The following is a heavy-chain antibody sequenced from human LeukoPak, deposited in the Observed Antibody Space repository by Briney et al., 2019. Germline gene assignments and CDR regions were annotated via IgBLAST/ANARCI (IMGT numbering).Heavy chain of an antibody. CDR3: ARVRTPMAPFDY. CDR1: GGSISSGGYY. D-gene: IGHD5-18*01. CDR2: IYYSGST. Sequence: PSETLSLTCTVSGGSISSGGYYWSWIRQHPGKGLEWIGYIYYSGSTYYNPSLKSRVTISVDTSKNQFSLKLSSVTAADTAVYYCARVRTPMAPFDYWGQGTLVTVSS. V-gene: IGHV4-31*03. J-gene: IGHJ4*02.